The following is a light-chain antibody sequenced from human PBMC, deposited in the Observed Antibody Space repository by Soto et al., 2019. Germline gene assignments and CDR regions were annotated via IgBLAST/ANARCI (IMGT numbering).Light chain of an antibody. CDR1: QSIDRY. J-gene: IGKJ4*01. CDR3: QQSYSAS. Sequence: DIQMTQSPSSLSASVGDRVTITCRASQSIDRYLNWYQQKPGKAPKLLIYAASSLQSGVPSRFSGSGSGTDFTLTISSLLPEDFATYYCQQSYSASFGGGTKVEIK. CDR2: AAS. V-gene: IGKV1-39*01.